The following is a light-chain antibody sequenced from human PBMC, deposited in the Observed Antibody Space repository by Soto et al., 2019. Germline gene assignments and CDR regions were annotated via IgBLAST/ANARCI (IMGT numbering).Light chain of an antibody. V-gene: IGKV3-20*01. Sequence: EIVLTQSPGTLSLSPGERATLSCRASQTISSNYLVWYQQKPGQAPRLLIYGASTRATGIPDRFSGSGSGTDFTLTISRLEPEDFAVYYCQQYGSSPQTFGRGTKVEIK. CDR1: QTISSNY. CDR2: GAS. J-gene: IGKJ1*01. CDR3: QQYGSSPQT.